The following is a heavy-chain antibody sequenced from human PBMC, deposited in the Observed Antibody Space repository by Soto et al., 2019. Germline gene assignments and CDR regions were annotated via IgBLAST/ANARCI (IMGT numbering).Heavy chain of an antibody. Sequence: EVQLVESGGGLVQPSRSLRLSCAESGFTFGDYAMHWVRQAPGKGLEWVSGISWNSGTIAYTDSVKGRFTISRDNAKNSLYLQMNSLRGEDTAFYYCAKDTSDRVPGNHFDFWGQGTLVTVSS. CDR2: ISWNSGTI. J-gene: IGHJ4*02. CDR1: GFTFGDYA. D-gene: IGHD1-1*01. V-gene: IGHV3-9*01. CDR3: AKDTSDRVPGNHFDF.